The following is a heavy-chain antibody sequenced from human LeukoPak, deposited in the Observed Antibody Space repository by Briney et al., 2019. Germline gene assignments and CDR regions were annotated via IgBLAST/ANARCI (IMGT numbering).Heavy chain of an antibody. CDR3: TTFGIDWSLSY. V-gene: IGHV3-74*01. CDR1: GFIFSSWW. Sequence: GGSLRLSCAASGFIFSSWWMIWFRRLPGKGLVTVSHINTDGSYIRYADSVKGRFAISRDNAKNTLYLQMNSLRPEDTGVYYCTTFGIDWSLSYWGQGALVTVSS. J-gene: IGHJ4*02. CDR2: INTDGSYI. D-gene: IGHD3-9*01.